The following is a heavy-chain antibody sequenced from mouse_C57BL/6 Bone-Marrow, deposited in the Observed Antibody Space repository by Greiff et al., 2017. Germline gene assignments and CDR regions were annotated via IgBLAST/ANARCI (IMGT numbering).Heavy chain of an antibody. D-gene: IGHD2-2*01. Sequence: VQLQQSDAELVKPGASAKISCKVSGYTFTDHTIHWMKQRPEQGLEWIGYIYPRDGSTKYNEKFKGKATLTADKSSSTAYMQLNSLTSEDSAVYFCARERMVTPTAYYYAMDYWGQGTSVTVSS. CDR1: GYTFTDHT. J-gene: IGHJ4*01. CDR3: ARERMVTPTAYYYAMDY. CDR2: IYPRDGST. V-gene: IGHV1-78*01.